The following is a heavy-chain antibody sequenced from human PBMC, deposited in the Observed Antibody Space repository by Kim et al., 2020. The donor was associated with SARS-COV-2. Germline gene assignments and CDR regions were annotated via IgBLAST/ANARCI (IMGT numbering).Heavy chain of an antibody. V-gene: IGHV3-23*01. J-gene: IGHJ6*02. D-gene: IGHD7-27*01. CDR1: GFTFSSYA. CDR2: ISGSGGST. CDR3: AKDLTGDRSYYYYGMDV. Sequence: GGSLRLSCADSGFTFSSYAMSWVRQAPGKGLEWVSAISGSGGSTYYADSVKGRFTISRDNSKNTLYLQMNSLRAEDTAVYYCAKDLTGDRSYYYYGMDVWGQGTTVTVSS.